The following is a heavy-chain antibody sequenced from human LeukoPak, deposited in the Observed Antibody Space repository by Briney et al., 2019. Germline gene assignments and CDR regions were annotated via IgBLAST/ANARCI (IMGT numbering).Heavy chain of an antibody. CDR2: IGGNGET. J-gene: IGHJ4*02. Sequence: GGSLRLSCAASGLSFSTFAMSWVRQGPATGLEWVSSIGGNGETFYADSVKGRFTLSSDSSRNTVYFQLNNLRVEDTAIYYCAKASWVSSTDAVRWGQGTLVTVSS. CDR1: GLSFSTFA. CDR3: AKASWVSSTDAVR. D-gene: IGHD3-16*01. V-gene: IGHV3-23*01.